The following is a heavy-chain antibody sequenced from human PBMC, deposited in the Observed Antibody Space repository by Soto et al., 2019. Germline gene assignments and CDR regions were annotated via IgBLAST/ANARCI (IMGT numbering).Heavy chain of an antibody. CDR3: AKETGTGYYYDSSGSGFDI. Sequence: GSLRLSCAASGFTFSSYAMSWVRQAPGRGLEWVSAISGSGGSTYYADSVKGRFTISRDNSKNTLYLQMNSLRAEDTAVYYCAKETGTGYYYDSSGSGFDIWGQGTMVTVSS. V-gene: IGHV3-23*01. D-gene: IGHD3-22*01. J-gene: IGHJ3*02. CDR1: GFTFSSYA. CDR2: ISGSGGST.